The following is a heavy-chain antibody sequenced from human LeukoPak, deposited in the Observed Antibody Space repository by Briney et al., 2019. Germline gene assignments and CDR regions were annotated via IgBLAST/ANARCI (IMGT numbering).Heavy chain of an antibody. J-gene: IGHJ4*02. CDR1: RRPMSSYY. Sequence: SETLSLTCTVSRRPMSSYYWSWIPQPPGKVPEWMGYIYYSGSTKYNPSLKSRITILVDTSKNQFSLKLSSVTAADTAVYYCARDLGDGYNWAYWGQGTLVTVSS. CDR2: IYYSGST. D-gene: IGHD5-24*01. CDR3: ARDLGDGYNWAY. V-gene: IGHV4-59*01.